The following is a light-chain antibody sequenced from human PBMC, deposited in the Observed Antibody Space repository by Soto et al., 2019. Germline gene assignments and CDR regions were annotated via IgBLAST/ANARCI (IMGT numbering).Light chain of an antibody. CDR2: KAS. Sequence: DIQMTQSPSTLSASVGDTVNITCRASQSTSTWLAWYQQKPGKAPKILIYKASTLETGVPSRFSGSGSGTDFTLTITTLQPDDFATYFCQQYNGYPFTVGQGTKVDIK. CDR1: QSTSTW. J-gene: IGKJ2*01. CDR3: QQYNGYPFT. V-gene: IGKV1-5*03.